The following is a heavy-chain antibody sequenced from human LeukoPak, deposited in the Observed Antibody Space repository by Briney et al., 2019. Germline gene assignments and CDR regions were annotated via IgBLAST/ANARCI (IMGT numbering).Heavy chain of an antibody. J-gene: IGHJ6*03. CDR2: IYYSGST. Sequence: SETLSLTCSVSGGSISSYYWSWIRQTPGKGLEWIGYIYYSGSTNFNPSLKSRVTISVDTSKNQFSLKMSSVTAADTAVYFCARGGPPGYYYDYYMDVWGKGTTVTISS. CDR1: GGSISSYY. CDR3: ARGGPPGYYYDYYMDV. V-gene: IGHV4-59*01.